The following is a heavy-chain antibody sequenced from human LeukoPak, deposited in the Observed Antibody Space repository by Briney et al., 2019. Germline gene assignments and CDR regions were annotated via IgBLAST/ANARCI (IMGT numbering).Heavy chain of an antibody. D-gene: IGHD1-1*01. CDR3: ATWDDLPLDH. J-gene: IGHJ4*02. Sequence: GGSLRLSCAASGLTFSSYWMSWVRQAPGKGLEWVANIKQDGSEKYHVDSVKGRFTISRDNAKNSVYLHMTGLSAADTAVYYCATWDDLPLDHWGQGTLVTVSS. CDR2: IKQDGSEK. CDR1: GLTFSSYW. V-gene: IGHV3-7*01.